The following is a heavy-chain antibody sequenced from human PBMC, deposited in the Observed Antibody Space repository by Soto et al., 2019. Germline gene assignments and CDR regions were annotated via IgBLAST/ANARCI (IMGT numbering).Heavy chain of an antibody. CDR2: ISYNGRNK. CDR1: GFTFSFYA. V-gene: IGHV3-30*04. Sequence: QVQLVESGGDVGQPGRSLRLSCAASGFTFSFYAMHWVRQAPGKGLERVAVISYNGRNKHYVDSVKGRFTISRDNSQDTLYLQMDSLRPDDTAVYYCARQAKIGDRSQFYFDSWGQGTLVTVSS. CDR3: ARQAKIGDRSQFYFDS. D-gene: IGHD3-16*01. J-gene: IGHJ4*02.